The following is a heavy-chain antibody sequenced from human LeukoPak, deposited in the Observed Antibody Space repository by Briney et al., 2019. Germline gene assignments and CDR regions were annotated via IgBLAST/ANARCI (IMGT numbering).Heavy chain of an antibody. V-gene: IGHV1-69*05. CDR3: ARFTSCFDY. CDR1: GVTLSSYA. CDR2: IIPIFGTA. Sequence: SVKVSCKASGVTLSSYAISWVRQAPGQGLEWIGGIIPIFGTANYAQTFEGRVTITTDESTSTSYMDLSSLRSEDTAVFSFARFTSCFDYCGQGTLVTDSS. D-gene: IGHD2/OR15-2a*01. J-gene: IGHJ4*02.